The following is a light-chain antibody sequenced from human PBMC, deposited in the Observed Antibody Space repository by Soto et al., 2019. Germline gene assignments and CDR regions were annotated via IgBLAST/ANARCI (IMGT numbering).Light chain of an antibody. CDR3: SSYTSSVVV. Sequence: QSVLTQPASVSRSPGQSITISCTGTSSDVGGYNYVSWYQQHPGKAPKLMIYDVSNRPSGVSNRFSGSKSGNTASLTISGLQAEDEADYYCSSYTSSVVVFGGGTKLTVL. CDR2: DVS. V-gene: IGLV2-14*01. J-gene: IGLJ2*01. CDR1: SSDVGGYNY.